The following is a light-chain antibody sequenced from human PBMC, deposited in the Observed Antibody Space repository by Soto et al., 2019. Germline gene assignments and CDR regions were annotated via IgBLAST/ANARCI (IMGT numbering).Light chain of an antibody. CDR1: QSVSNS. Sequence: EIVLTQSPATLSLSPGERATLSCRASQSVSNSLAWYQQKPGQAPRLLIYDASNRATGFPARFSGSGSGTDFTLTISILEPDDFAVYYCQQHSNWPRTFGQGTKLEMK. CDR3: QQHSNWPRT. J-gene: IGKJ2*01. V-gene: IGKV3-11*01. CDR2: DAS.